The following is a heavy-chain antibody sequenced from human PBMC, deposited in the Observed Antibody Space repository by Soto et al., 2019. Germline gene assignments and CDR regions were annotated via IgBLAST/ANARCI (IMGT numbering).Heavy chain of an antibody. CDR3: AKSGIVVVSAATVYFDY. V-gene: IGHV3-23*01. J-gene: IGHJ4*02. CDR1: GFTFSSYA. CDR2: ISGSGGST. D-gene: IGHD2-2*01. Sequence: GSLRLSCAASGFTFSSYAMSWVRQAPGKGLEWVSAISGSGGSTYYADSVKGRFTISRDNSKNTLYLQMNSLRAEDTAVYYCAKSGIVVVSAATVYFDYRGQGTLVTVSS.